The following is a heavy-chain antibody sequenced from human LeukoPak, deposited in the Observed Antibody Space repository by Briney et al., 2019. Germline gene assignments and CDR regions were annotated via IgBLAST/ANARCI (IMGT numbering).Heavy chain of an antibody. J-gene: IGHJ4*02. CDR2: INPSGGST. CDR3: ARVWNPTWCLDY. Sequence: GASVKVSCKASGYTFTSHYMHWVRQAPGQGLEWMGIINPSGGSTSYAQKFQGRVTMTRDASTSTVYMELSSLRSEDTAVYYCARVWNPTWCLDYWGQGTLVTVSS. V-gene: IGHV1-46*01. CDR1: GYTFTSHY. D-gene: IGHD1-1*01.